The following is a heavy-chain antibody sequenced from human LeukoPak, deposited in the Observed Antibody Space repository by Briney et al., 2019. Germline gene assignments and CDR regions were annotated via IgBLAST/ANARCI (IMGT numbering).Heavy chain of an antibody. D-gene: IGHD2-2*01. CDR3: AKDRGSGYCSSTSCSNWFDP. CDR2: VSASSDI. J-gene: IGHJ5*02. CDR1: GFTFSSYT. Sequence: PGGSLRLSCAASGFTFSSYTMNWVRQAPGKGLQWVSTVSASSDIHYSDSVKGRFTISRDNSKNTLYLQMNSLRAEDTAVYYCAKDRGSGYCSSTSCSNWFDPWGQGTLVTVSS. V-gene: IGHV3-21*01.